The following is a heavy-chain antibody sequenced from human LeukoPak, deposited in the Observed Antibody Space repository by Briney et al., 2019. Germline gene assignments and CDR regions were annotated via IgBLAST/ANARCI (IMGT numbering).Heavy chain of an antibody. Sequence: PGGSLRLSCAASGFTFDDYAMHWVRQAPGKGLEWVSLISWDGGSTYYADSVKGRFSISRDNSKNTLYLQMDSLRAEDTAVYYCAKDRSDTTMVYNFDFWGQGTLVTVSS. CDR3: AKDRSDTTMVYNFDF. CDR1: GFTFDDYA. CDR2: ISWDGGST. D-gene: IGHD4/OR15-4a*01. V-gene: IGHV3-43D*03. J-gene: IGHJ4*02.